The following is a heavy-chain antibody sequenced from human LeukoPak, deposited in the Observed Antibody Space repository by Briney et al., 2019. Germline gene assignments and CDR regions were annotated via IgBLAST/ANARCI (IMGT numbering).Heavy chain of an antibody. CDR3: ARLVGGARSGMNWFDP. V-gene: IGHV4-34*01. CDR1: GGSFSSYY. CDR2: IYHSGST. Sequence: PSETLSLTCAVYGGSFSSYYWSWIRQPPGKGLEWIGSIYHSGSTYYNPSLKSRVTISVDTSKNQFSLKLSSVTAADTAVYYCARLVGGARSGMNWFDPWGQGTLVTVSS. D-gene: IGHD1-26*01. J-gene: IGHJ5*02.